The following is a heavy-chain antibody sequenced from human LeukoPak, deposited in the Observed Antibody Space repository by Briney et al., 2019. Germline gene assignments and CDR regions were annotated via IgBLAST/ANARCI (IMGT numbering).Heavy chain of an antibody. J-gene: IGHJ5*01. Sequence: SETLSLTCTVSGGSISSSSYYWGWIRQPPGKGLEWIGSIYYSGSTYYNPSLKSRVTISVDTSKNQFSLKLSSVTAADTAVYYCARDTDWFDSWGQGTLVTVSS. CDR1: GGSISSSSYY. CDR3: ARDTDWFDS. V-gene: IGHV4-39*07. CDR2: IYYSGST. D-gene: IGHD4-17*01.